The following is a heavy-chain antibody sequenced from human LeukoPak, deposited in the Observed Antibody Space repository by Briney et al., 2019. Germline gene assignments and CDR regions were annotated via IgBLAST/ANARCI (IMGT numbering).Heavy chain of an antibody. CDR3: ARTTLRNFDWSPDAFDI. Sequence: PSETLSLTCTVSGGSISSYYWSWIRQPPGKGLEWIGYVYYSGSTNYNPSLKSRVTISVDTSKNQFSVKLSSVTAADTAVYYCARTTLRNFDWSPDAFDIWGQGTIVTVSS. CDR1: GGSISSYY. J-gene: IGHJ3*02. D-gene: IGHD3-9*01. CDR2: VYYSGST. V-gene: IGHV4-59*12.